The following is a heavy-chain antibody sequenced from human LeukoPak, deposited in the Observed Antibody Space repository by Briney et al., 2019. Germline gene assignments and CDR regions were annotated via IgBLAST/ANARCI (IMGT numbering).Heavy chain of an antibody. Sequence: GGSLRLSCAASGFTFSSYSMNWVRQAPGKGLEWVSYISSSSSTIYYEDSVKGRFTISRDNAKNSLYLQMNSLRAEDTAVYYCARGSVPDYWGQGTLVTVSS. J-gene: IGHJ4*02. D-gene: IGHD3-10*02. CDR2: ISSSSSTI. V-gene: IGHV3-48*01. CDR1: GFTFSSYS. CDR3: ARGSVPDY.